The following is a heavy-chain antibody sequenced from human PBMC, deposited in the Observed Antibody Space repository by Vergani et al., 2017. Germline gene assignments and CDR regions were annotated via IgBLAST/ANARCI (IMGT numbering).Heavy chain of an antibody. D-gene: IGHD2-2*01. CDR3: AKGVYCSSTSCYEGRGYYYGMGV. CDR1: GFTSAGYA. Sequence: EVQLEESGGGLVLPGRSLRLSCVASGFTSAGYAMHWVRQAPGKGLEWVSGISWNSNSIGYADSVKGRFTISRDNAKNSLYLQMNSLRAEDTAVYYCAKGVYCSSTSCYEGRGYYYGMGVWGQGTTVTFSS. V-gene: IGHV3-9*02. J-gene: IGHJ6*02. CDR2: ISWNSNSI.